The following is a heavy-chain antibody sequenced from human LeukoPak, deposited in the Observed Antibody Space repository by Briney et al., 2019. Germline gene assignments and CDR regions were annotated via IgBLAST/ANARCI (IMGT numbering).Heavy chain of an antibody. D-gene: IGHD6-19*01. CDR3: AKVGKQWLVLRGWFDP. J-gene: IGHJ5*02. CDR2: IYYSGST. V-gene: IGHV4-39*02. CDR1: GGSISSSSYY. Sequence: SETLSLTCTVSGGSISSSSYYWGWIRQPPGKGLEWIGSIYYSGSTYYNPSLKSRVTISLDTSKNHFSLKLSSVTAADTAVYYCAKVGKQWLVLRGWFDPWGQGTLVTVSS.